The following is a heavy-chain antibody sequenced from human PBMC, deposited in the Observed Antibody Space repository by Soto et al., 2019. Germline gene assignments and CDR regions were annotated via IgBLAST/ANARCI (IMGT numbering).Heavy chain of an antibody. CDR1: GFTFRTYS. CDR2: ISSSGTAT. J-gene: IGHJ3*01. D-gene: IGHD3-22*01. CDR3: AKTRLYDNNDYHRDGFDV. Sequence: EVKLLESGGGLVQPGGSLRLSCAASGFTFRTYSMSWVRQAPRKGLEWVSGISSSGTATYYTDSVKGRFTVSRDNSKDTVFLQMNTLRVEDTAVYYCAKTRLYDNNDYHRDGFDVWGPGTVVTVS. V-gene: IGHV3-23*01.